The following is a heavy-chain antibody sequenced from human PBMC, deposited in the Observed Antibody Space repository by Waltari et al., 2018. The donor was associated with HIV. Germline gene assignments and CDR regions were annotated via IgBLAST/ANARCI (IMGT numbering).Heavy chain of an antibody. D-gene: IGHD4-4*01. CDR3: AREDHSRGGFDY. CDR2: IWHDGKNK. J-gene: IGHJ4*02. Sequence: QVRLVESGGGVVQPGKSLRLSCVVSGLTFSVNGMQWVRQAPGKGWGWVAVIWHDGKNKYYADSGKGRFTSSRDNSKNTLYLQMRSLRVDDTAVYYCAREDHSRGGFDYWGQGTLVSVSS. V-gene: IGHV3-33*01. CDR1: GLTFSVNG.